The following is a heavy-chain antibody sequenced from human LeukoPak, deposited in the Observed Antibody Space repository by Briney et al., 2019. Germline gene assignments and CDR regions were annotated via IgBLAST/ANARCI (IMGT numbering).Heavy chain of an antibody. CDR1: GYTFTGYY. CDR2: INPNSGGT. D-gene: IGHD2-2*01. V-gene: IGHV1-2*02. Sequence: ASVKVSCKASGYTFTGYYMHWVRQAPGQGLEWMGWINPNSGGTSYAQKFQGRVTMTRDTSISTAYMELSRLRSDDTAVYYCARLPPDCSSTSCRDYWGQGTLVTVSS. J-gene: IGHJ4*02. CDR3: ARLPPDCSSTSCRDY.